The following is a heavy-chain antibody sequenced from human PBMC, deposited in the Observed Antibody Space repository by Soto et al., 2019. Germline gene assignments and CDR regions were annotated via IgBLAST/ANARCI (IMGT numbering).Heavy chain of an antibody. CDR3: ARFVRSCSGTTCYTRADV. Sequence: SVTLSLTCAVYGGSVNGYYWNWIRQPPGNGLEWIGNFYSSGVTHYNPSLKSRVTISVDTSKNQFSLKLRSVIVADTAVYHCARFVRSCSGTTCYTRADVWGQGTTVTVSS. V-gene: IGHV4-34*01. D-gene: IGHD2-2*02. CDR1: GGSVNGYY. CDR2: FYSSGVT. J-gene: IGHJ6*02.